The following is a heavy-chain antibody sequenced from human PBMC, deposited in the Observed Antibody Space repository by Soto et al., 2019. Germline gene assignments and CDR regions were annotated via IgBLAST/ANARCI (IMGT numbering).Heavy chain of an antibody. V-gene: IGHV5-51*01. Sequence: GESLKISCKGSGYSFTSYWIGWVRQMPGKGLEWMGTIYPGDSDTRYSPSFQGQVTISADKSISTAYLQWSSLKASDTAMYYCARPSIAARDYYGMDVWGQGTTVTVSS. CDR1: GYSFTSYW. J-gene: IGHJ6*02. CDR2: IYPGDSDT. D-gene: IGHD6-6*01. CDR3: ARPSIAARDYYGMDV.